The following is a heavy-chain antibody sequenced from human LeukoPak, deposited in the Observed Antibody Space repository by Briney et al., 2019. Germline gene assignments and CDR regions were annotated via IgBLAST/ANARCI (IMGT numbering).Heavy chain of an antibody. CDR2: IYYTGRT. Sequence: PSETLSLTCTLSGGSINSGGYYWHWIRQHPGKGLEWIGYIYYTGRTFYNPSLKSRVTMSADTSKNEFSLRLSSVTAADAAVYYCATGYCTTTSCYFPLKGFDPWGQGTLVTVSS. CDR3: ATGYCTTTSCYFPLKGFDP. D-gene: IGHD2-2*01. CDR1: GGSINSGGYY. V-gene: IGHV4-31*03. J-gene: IGHJ5*02.